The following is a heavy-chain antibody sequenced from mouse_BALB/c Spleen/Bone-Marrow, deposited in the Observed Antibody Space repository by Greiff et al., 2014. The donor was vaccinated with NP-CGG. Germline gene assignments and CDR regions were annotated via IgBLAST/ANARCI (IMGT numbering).Heavy chain of an antibody. CDR2: ISPGDGST. CDR1: GYTFTSYD. J-gene: IGHJ3*01. CDR3: ARRVYYDYDGGAWFAY. V-gene: IGHV1-85*01. D-gene: IGHD2-4*01. Sequence: VQLQESGAELVKPGASVKLSCKASGYTFTSYDINWVRQRPEQGLEWIGWISPGDGSTKYNEKFKGKATLTTDKSSSTAYMQLSRLTSEDSAVYFCARRVYYDYDGGAWFAYWGQGTLVTVSA.